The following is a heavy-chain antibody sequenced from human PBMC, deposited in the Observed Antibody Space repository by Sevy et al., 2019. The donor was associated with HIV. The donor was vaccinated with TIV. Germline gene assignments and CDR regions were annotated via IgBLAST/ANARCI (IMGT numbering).Heavy chain of an antibody. Sequence: GGSLRLSCATSGVTISNNAMNWVLQAPGKGLEWVSGISGSGGSTYYADSVKGRFTISRDNSKNTLYLQMNSLRAEDTAVYYCAKDSYFDNTLFDYWGQGTLVTVSS. CDR1: GVTISNNA. D-gene: IGHD3-22*01. CDR3: AKDSYFDNTLFDY. CDR2: ISGSGGST. J-gene: IGHJ4*02. V-gene: IGHV3-23*01.